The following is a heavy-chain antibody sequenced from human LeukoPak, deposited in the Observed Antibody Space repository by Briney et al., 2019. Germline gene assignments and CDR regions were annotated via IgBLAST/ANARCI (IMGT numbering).Heavy chain of an antibody. J-gene: IGHJ4*02. V-gene: IGHV1-8*01. CDR3: VRGLVLGGIPH. CDR1: GHTFTTYD. Sequence: ASVKVSCKTSGHTFTTYDINWVRQATGQGLEWMGWMNPNSGSTGYAEEFQGRLSMTGNTSISTVYMELSSLRTEDTAVYYCVRGLVLGGIPHWGQGTLVTVSS. D-gene: IGHD3-10*01. CDR2: MNPNSGST.